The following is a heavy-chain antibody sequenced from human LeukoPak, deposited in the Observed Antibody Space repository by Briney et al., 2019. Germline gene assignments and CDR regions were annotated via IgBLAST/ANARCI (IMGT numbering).Heavy chain of an antibody. CDR1: GFTFSSYA. CDR3: AKDLTPWAAAAYFDY. D-gene: IGHD6-13*01. J-gene: IGHJ4*02. CDR2: ISGSGGST. V-gene: IGHV3-23*01. Sequence: PGGSLRLSCAASGFTFSSYAMSWVRQAPGKGLEWVSAISGSGGSTYYADSVKGRFTISRDNSKNTLYLQMNSLRAEDTAVYHCAKDLTPWAAAAYFDYWGQGTLVTVSS.